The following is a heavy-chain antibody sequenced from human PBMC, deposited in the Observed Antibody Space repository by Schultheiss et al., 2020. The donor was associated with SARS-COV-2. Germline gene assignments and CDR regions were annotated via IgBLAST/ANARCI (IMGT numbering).Heavy chain of an antibody. CDR2: VNPSGGT. CDR1: AGSFSGYY. CDR3: ARGNDFVYFFDS. Sequence: SETLSLTCAVYAGSFSGYYWSWLRQSPGRGLEWIGEVNPSGGTNYNPSLKSRLTISVDTSKNQFSLKLTSLTAADTAIYYCARGNDFVYFFDSWGQGTLVTVSS. D-gene: IGHD3-3*01. V-gene: IGHV4-34*01. J-gene: IGHJ4*02.